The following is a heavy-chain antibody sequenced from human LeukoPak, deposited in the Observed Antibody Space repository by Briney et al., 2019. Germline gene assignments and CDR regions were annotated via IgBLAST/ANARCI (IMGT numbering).Heavy chain of an antibody. CDR1: GGSISSGDYY. D-gene: IGHD2-2*01. CDR2: IYYSGSI. CDR3: ARTSPYYMDV. J-gene: IGHJ6*03. V-gene: IGHV4-30-4*01. Sequence: SETLSLTCTVSGGSISSGDYYWSWIRQPPGKGLEWIGYIYYSGSIYYNPSLKSRVTISVDTSKNQFSLKLSSVTAADTAVYYCARTSPYYMDVWGKGTTVTVSS.